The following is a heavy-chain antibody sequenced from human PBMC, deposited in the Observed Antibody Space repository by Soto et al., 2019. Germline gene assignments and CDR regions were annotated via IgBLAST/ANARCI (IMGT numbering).Heavy chain of an antibody. V-gene: IGHV3-20*01. Sequence: EVQLVESGGGVVRPGGSLRLSCAASGFTFDDYGMSWVRQAPGKGLEWVSGINWNGGSTGYADSVKGRFTISRDNAKNSLYLQMNSLRAEDTALYHCGRAIICSGGSSYGFDYWGQGTLVTVSS. CDR2: INWNGGST. CDR3: GRAIICSGGSSYGFDY. J-gene: IGHJ4*02. D-gene: IGHD2-15*01. CDR1: GFTFDDYG.